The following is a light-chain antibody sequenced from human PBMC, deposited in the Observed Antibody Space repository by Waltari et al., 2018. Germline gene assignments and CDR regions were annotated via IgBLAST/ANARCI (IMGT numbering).Light chain of an antibody. Sequence: QTAVTQEASVSVSPGGTVTLPCRLSSDSVSISHYPSWYQPPPGHPPRTLIYTTDTRASGVPDRCIGSILGDKPALTITAAQEEDESVYYCVLYIGSGIWVFGGGTKLTVL. J-gene: IGLJ3*02. CDR3: VLYIGSGIWV. V-gene: IGLV8-61*01. CDR2: TTD. CDR1: SDSVSISHY.